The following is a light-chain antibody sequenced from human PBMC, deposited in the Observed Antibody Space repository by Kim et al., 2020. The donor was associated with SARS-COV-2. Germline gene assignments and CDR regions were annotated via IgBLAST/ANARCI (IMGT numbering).Light chain of an antibody. V-gene: IGLV3-19*01. J-gene: IGLJ2*01. CDR2: GKN. CDR3: NSRDSSGNHLV. CDR1: SLRSSY. Sequence: SSELTQDPAVSVPLGQTVRITCQGDSLRSSYASWNQHKPAQAPVPLIYGKNNRPSGIPDRFSGSSSGTTASFTITGAHAEDLADNYCNSRDSSGNHLVFG.